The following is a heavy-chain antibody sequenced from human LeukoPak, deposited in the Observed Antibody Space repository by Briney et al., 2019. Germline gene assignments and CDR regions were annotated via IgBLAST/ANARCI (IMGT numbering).Heavy chain of an antibody. J-gene: IGHJ6*03. Sequence: SVKVSCKASGGTFSSYAVSWVRQAPGQGLEWMGGIIPIFGTANYAQKFQGRVTITADESTSTAYMELSSLRSEDTAVYFCARGMYSSSYYGYSYYYMNVWGKGTTVTISS. V-gene: IGHV1-69*13. CDR2: IIPIFGTA. CDR1: GGTFSSYA. CDR3: ARGMYSSSYYGYSYYYMNV. D-gene: IGHD6-13*01.